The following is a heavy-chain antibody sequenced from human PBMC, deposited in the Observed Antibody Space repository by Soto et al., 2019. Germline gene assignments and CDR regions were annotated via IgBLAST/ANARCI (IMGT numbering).Heavy chain of an antibody. D-gene: IGHD3-16*02. CDR2: INHSGST. J-gene: IGHJ4*02. CDR1: GGSFSGYY. V-gene: IGHV4-34*01. CDR3: ARAPTDYIWGSYRPGAVFDY. Sequence: QVQLQQWGAGLLKPSETLSLTCAVYGGSFSGYYWSWIRQPPGKGLEWIGEINHSGSTNYNPSLKSRVTISVDTSKNQFSLKLSSVTAADTAVYYCARAPTDYIWGSYRPGAVFDYWGQGTLVTVSS.